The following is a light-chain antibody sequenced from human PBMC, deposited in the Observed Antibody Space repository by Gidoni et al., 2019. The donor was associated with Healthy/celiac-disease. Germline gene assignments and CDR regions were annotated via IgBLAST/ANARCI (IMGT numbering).Light chain of an antibody. V-gene: IGKV3-15*01. Sequence: ASQSVSSNLAWYQQKPGQAPRLLIYGASTRATGIPARFSGSGSGTEFTLTISSLQSEDFAVYYCQQYNNWPHTFXGXTKVEIK. CDR2: GAS. CDR3: QQYNNWPHT. CDR1: QSVSSN. J-gene: IGKJ4*01.